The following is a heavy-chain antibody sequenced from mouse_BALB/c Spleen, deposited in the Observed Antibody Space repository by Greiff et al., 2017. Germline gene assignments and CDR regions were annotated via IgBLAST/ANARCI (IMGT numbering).Heavy chain of an antibody. J-gene: IGHJ4*01. V-gene: IGHV1S41*01. CDR1: GYTFTSYW. CDR3: ARRNYRYDGRYYAMDY. CDR2: IAPGSGST. D-gene: IGHD2-14*01. Sequence: ELVKPGASVKLSCKASGYTFTSYWMHWIKQRPGQGLEWIGRIAPGSGSTYYNEMFKGKATLTVDTSSSTAYIQLSSLSSEDSAVYFCARRNYRYDGRYYAMDYWGQGTSVTVSS.